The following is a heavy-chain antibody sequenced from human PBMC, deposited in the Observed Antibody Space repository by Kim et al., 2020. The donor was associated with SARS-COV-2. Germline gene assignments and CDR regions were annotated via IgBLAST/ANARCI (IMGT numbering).Heavy chain of an antibody. CDR1: GYTFTGYY. CDR2: INPNSGGT. CDR3: ARSRFLEWLFDY. V-gene: IGHV1-2*06. Sequence: ASVKVSCKASGYTFTGYYMHWVRQAPGQGLEWMGRINPNSGGTNYAQKFQGRVTMTRDTSISTAYMELSRLRSDDTAVYYCARSRFLEWLFDYWGQGTLVTVSS. D-gene: IGHD3-3*01. J-gene: IGHJ4*02.